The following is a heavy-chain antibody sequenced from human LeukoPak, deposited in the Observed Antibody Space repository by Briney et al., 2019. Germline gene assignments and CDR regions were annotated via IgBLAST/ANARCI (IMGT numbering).Heavy chain of an antibody. CDR2: INHSGST. Sequence: PSETLSLTCAVYGGSFSGYYWSWIRQPPGKGLEWIGEINHSGSTNYNPSLKSRVTISVDTSKNQFSLKLSSVTVADTAVYYCARVPYDSSGYSYFDYWGQGTLVTVSS. J-gene: IGHJ4*02. D-gene: IGHD3-22*01. CDR1: GGSFSGYY. V-gene: IGHV4-34*01. CDR3: ARVPYDSSGYSYFDY.